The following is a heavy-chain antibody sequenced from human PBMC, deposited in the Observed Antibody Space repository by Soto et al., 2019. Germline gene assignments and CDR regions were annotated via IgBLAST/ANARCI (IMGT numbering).Heavy chain of an antibody. D-gene: IGHD4-17*01. CDR2: IYYSGST. CDR1: GGSISSYY. J-gene: IGHJ4*02. CDR3: AQGTTVTTFDY. Sequence: PSETLSLTCTVSGGSISSYYWSWIRQPPGKGLEWIGYIYYSGSTNYNPSLKSRVTISVDTSKNQFSLKLSSVTAADTAVYYCAQGTTVTTFDYWGQGPLVTVSS. V-gene: IGHV4-59*01.